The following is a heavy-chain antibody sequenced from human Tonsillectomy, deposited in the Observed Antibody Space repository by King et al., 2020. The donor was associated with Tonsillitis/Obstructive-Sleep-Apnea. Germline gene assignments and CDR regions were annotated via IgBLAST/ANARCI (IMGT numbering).Heavy chain of an antibody. J-gene: IGHJ3*02. CDR1: GFTSSDYY. CDR2: ISDSSSDT. CDR3: ARGGSETEVSDAFDI. V-gene: IGHV3-11*05. D-gene: IGHD2-8*01. Sequence: VQLVESGGGLVKPGGSLRLSCAASGFTSSDYYMSWIRQAPGKGLEWVSYISDSSSDTNYVESVKGRFTISRDNAKNSLYLQMNSLRVEDTAVYYCARGGSETEVSDAFDIWGQGTMVTVSS.